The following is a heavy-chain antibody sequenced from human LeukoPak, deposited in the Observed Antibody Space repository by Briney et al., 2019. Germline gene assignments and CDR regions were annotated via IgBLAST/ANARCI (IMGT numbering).Heavy chain of an antibody. J-gene: IGHJ4*02. D-gene: IGHD2-2*01. CDR1: GGSLSSFY. Sequence: SETLSLTCTVSGGSLSSFYWSWFRQPAGKGLEWIGRIYSSGSTNYNPSLKSRLTMSVDTSKNQFSLRLSSVTAADTAVYYCARDNSATSDCSSMSCYHFDYWGQGTLVTVSS. CDR3: ARDNSATSDCSSMSCYHFDY. V-gene: IGHV4-4*07. CDR2: IYSSGST.